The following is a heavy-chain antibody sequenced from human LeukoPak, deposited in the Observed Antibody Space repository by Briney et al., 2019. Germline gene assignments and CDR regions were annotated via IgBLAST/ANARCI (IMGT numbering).Heavy chain of an antibody. V-gene: IGHV3-30-3*01. Sequence: GGSLRLSCAASGFTFSSFSMHWVRQAPGKGLEWVAVISYDGTNKYYADSVKGRFTISRDNSKNTLYLQMNSLRAEDTAVYYCAKGDRSSSWYGIDAFDIWGQGTMVTVSS. CDR3: AKGDRSSSWYGIDAFDI. CDR2: ISYDGTNK. D-gene: IGHD6-13*01. CDR1: GFTFSSFS. J-gene: IGHJ3*02.